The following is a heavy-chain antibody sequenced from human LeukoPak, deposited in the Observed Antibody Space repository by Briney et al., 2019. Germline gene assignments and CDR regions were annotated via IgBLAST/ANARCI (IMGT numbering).Heavy chain of an antibody. Sequence: GGSLRLSCAASGFNFASYWMHWVRQTPGKGLVWVSRINSGGSGTSYADSVEGRFTISRDNAKNTLYLQMNSLRAEDTAVYYCAKSQGVVVAATGDYWGQGTLVTVSS. J-gene: IGHJ4*02. V-gene: IGHV3-74*01. D-gene: IGHD2-15*01. CDR2: INSGGSGT. CDR1: GFNFASYW. CDR3: AKSQGVVVAATGDY.